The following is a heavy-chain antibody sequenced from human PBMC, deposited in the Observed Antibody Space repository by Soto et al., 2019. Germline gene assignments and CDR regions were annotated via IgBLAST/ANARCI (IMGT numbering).Heavy chain of an antibody. CDR2: IIPVFGTA. CDR3: AREGFSGGYFGS. D-gene: IGHD5-12*01. Sequence: QVQLVQSGAEVKKPGSSVRVSCKASGGALSNYVINWVRQAPGQGLEWMGGIIPVFGTANYAQRYQGRVTITADESTSTAYMDLSSPRSEDTAVYYCAREGFSGGYFGSWGQGTLVTVSS. CDR1: GGALSNYV. J-gene: IGHJ4*02. V-gene: IGHV1-69*01.